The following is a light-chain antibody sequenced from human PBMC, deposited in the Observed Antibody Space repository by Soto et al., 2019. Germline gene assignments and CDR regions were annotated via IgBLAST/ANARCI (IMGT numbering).Light chain of an antibody. Sequence: IVLTQSPGTLSLSPGEGATLSCRASQSVNSGYLAWYQQKPGQAPRLLMYGVSTRDTGIPDRFSGSGAGTDFTLTISRLEPGDFAVYYCQVYGSSPKTFGQGTKVEFK. CDR2: GVS. J-gene: IGKJ1*01. CDR3: QVYGSSPKT. CDR1: QSVNSGY. V-gene: IGKV3-20*01.